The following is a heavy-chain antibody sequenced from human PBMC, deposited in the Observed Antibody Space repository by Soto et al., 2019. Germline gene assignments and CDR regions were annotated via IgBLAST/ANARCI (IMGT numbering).Heavy chain of an antibody. J-gene: IGHJ6*02. CDR1: GGSISSGGYY. Sequence: PSETLSLTCTVSGGSISSGGYYWSWIRQHPGKGLEWIGYIYYSGSTYYNPSLKSRVTISVDTSKNQFSLKLSSVTAADTAVYYWGRDIRRYYDSSGQYYYYYGMDVWGQGTTVTVSS. V-gene: IGHV4-31*03. D-gene: IGHD3-22*01. CDR3: GRDIRRYYDSSGQYYYYYGMDV. CDR2: IYYSGST.